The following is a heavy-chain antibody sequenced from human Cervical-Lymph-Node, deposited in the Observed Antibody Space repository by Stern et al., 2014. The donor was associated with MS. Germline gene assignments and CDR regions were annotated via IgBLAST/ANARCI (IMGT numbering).Heavy chain of an antibody. Sequence: EMQLVESGGNLVQPGGSLRLSCAASGFTFSSYAMSWVRQAPGKGLEWVSVISGSGGSTFYADSVKGRFTISRDNSKNTLFLQMNSLRAEDTAVYYCAKVYGSGPFDYWGQGTLVTVSS. CDR1: GFTFSSYA. D-gene: IGHD6-19*01. V-gene: IGHV3-23*04. CDR3: AKVYGSGPFDY. CDR2: ISGSGGST. J-gene: IGHJ4*02.